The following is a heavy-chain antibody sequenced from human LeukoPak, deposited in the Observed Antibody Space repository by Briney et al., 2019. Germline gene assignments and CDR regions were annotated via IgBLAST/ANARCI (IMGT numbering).Heavy chain of an antibody. Sequence: GGSLRLSCAASGFTFSSFGMSWVRQAPGKGLEWVSTISGSGGITYYADSVKGRFTISRDNSKNTLYLQMNSLTAEDTAVYYCARAGYGSGVYMDVWGKGTTVTISS. CDR1: GFTFSSFG. V-gene: IGHV3-23*01. J-gene: IGHJ6*03. CDR2: ISGSGGIT. D-gene: IGHD3-10*01. CDR3: ARAGYGSGVYMDV.